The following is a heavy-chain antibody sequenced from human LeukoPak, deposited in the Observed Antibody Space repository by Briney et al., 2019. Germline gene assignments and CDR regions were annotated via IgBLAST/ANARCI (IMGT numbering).Heavy chain of an antibody. D-gene: IGHD6-25*01. V-gene: IGHV3-21*01. CDR3: AGEVITATAFDY. Sequence: GGSLRLSCAASGFPFSSYSMNWVRQAPGKGLEWVSSISSSGSYIYYADSVKGRFTISRDNAKNSLYLQMNSLRAEDTAAYYCAGEVITATAFDYWGQGTLVTVSS. CDR2: ISSSGSYI. J-gene: IGHJ4*02. CDR1: GFPFSSYS.